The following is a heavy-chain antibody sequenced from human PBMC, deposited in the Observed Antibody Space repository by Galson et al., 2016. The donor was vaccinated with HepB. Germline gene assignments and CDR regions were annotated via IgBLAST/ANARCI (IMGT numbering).Heavy chain of an antibody. CDR2: ISTYNGNT. D-gene: IGHD2-2*01. CDR3: VRDFLYQGAPARRDGFDP. J-gene: IGHJ5*02. Sequence: SVKVSCKASGHTSTRYGIFWVRQAPGQGLEWMGWISTYNGNTKYEQKVQGRVTMTTDTSTSTTYMELRSLRSDDTAVYYCVRDFLYQGAPARRDGFDPWGQGTLVTVSS. V-gene: IGHV1-18*01. CDR1: GHTSTRYG.